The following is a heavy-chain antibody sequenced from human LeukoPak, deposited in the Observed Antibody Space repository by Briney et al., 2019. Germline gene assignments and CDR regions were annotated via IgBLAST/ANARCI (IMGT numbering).Heavy chain of an antibody. CDR2: IYPGDSDT. V-gene: IGHV5-51*01. CDR1: GYNFNTYW. Sequence: GESLKISCKGSGYNFNTYWIGWVRQMPGKGLEWMGIIYPGDSDTRYSPSFQGQVTISADKSINTAYLQWSSLKASDTAMYYCARRVVNNRNWYFNLWGRGTLVTVSS. CDR3: ARRVVNNRNWYFNL. J-gene: IGHJ2*01. D-gene: IGHD4-23*01.